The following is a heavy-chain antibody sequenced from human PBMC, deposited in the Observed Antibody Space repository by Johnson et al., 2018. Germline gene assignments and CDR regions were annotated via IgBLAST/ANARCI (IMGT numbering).Heavy chain of an antibody. CDR2: LVSDERGP. D-gene: IGHD3-10*01. V-gene: IGHV3-74*01. CDR3: ARGHDSGSESFRDALDG. J-gene: IGHJ3*01. Sequence: EQLVESGGGLVQPGGSLRLACAASGFTINNFWMHWVRQAPGQGLVWVSRLVSDERGPFYDASVTGRFTLPRDKAKSTRYLQMNSLSVEDTAGYYCARGHDSGSESFRDALDGWGQGTMVTVSS. CDR1: GFTINNFW.